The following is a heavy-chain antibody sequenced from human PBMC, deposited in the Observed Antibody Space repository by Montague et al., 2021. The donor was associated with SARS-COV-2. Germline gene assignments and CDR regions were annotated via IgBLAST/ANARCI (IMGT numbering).Heavy chain of an antibody. Sequence: SETLSLTCAVYGGSFSGYYWSWVRQPPGKGLERIGEINPSGRTNYNPSLKSRVTISVDTSKNQFSLKLSSVTAADTAVYYCARGLYQHDVQAYWGQGTLVTVSS. CDR3: ARGLYQHDVQAY. D-gene: IGHD2-2*01. CDR1: GGSFSGYY. V-gene: IGHV4-34*01. J-gene: IGHJ4*02. CDR2: INPSGRT.